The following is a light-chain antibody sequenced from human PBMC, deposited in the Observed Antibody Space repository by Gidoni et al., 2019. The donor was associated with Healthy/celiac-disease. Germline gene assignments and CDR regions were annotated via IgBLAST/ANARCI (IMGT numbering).Light chain of an antibody. J-gene: IGKJ5*01. Sequence: DIQMTQSPSSLSASVGDRVTITCRASQSISSYLNWYQQHPGVPSRFSGSGSGTDFTLTISSLQPEDFATYSCQQSYSTPITFGPGTRLEIK. CDR3: QQSYSTPIT. CDR1: QSISSY. V-gene: IGKV1-39*01.